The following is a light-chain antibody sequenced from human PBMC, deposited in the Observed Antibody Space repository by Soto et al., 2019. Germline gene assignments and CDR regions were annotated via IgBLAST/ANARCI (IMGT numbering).Light chain of an antibody. CDR3: QQSSTLPTT. V-gene: IGKV3-20*01. Sequence: EVVLTQSPGTLSLSPGERATLSCRASQRLNSTYLVWYQQRPGQAPRLLIYGASNRASGIPDRFRGSGSGTDFNLNISKLEPEDFTIYCCQQSSTLPTTFGPGTKLDI. CDR2: GAS. J-gene: IGKJ3*01. CDR1: QRLNSTY.